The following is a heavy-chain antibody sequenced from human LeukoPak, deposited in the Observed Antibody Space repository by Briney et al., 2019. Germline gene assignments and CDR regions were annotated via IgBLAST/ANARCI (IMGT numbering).Heavy chain of an antibody. Sequence: ASVKVSCKASGGTFSSYAISWVRQAPGQGLEWMGRIIPILGIANYAQKFQGRVTLTRDTSTSTAYMELSRLRFDDTAVYYCASLGRLVDSNAFDLWGQGTMVTVSS. CDR2: IIPILGIA. V-gene: IGHV1-69*04. J-gene: IGHJ3*01. CDR3: ASLGRLVDSNAFDL. CDR1: GGTFSSYA. D-gene: IGHD1-26*01.